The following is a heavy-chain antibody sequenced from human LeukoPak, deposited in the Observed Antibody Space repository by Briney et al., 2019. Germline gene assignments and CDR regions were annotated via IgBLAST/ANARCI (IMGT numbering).Heavy chain of an antibody. Sequence: PSETLSLTCAVYGGSFSGYYWSWIRQPPGKGLEWIGEINHSGSTNYNPSLKSRVTISVDTSKNQFSLKLSSVTAADTAVYYCARTRYYYDSSGAQGDDYWGQGTLVTVSS. CDR3: ARTRYYYDSSGAQGDDY. CDR1: GGSFSGYY. CDR2: INHSGST. J-gene: IGHJ4*02. V-gene: IGHV4-34*01. D-gene: IGHD3-22*01.